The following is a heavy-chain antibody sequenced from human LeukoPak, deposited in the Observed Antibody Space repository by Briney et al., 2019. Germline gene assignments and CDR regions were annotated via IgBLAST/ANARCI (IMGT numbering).Heavy chain of an antibody. CDR2: ISGSGGST. CDR3: AKDYYDSSGYTPDY. CDR1: GFTFSSYG. Sequence: GGSLRLSCAASGFTFSSYGMSWVRQAPGKGLEWVSGISGSGGSTYYADSVKGRFTISRDNSKNTLYLQMNSLRAEDTAVYYCAKDYYDSSGYTPDYWGQGTLVTVSS. J-gene: IGHJ4*02. D-gene: IGHD3-22*01. V-gene: IGHV3-23*01.